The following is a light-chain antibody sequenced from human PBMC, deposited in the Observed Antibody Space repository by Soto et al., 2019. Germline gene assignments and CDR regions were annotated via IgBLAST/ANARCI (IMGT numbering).Light chain of an antibody. CDR2: AAS. J-gene: IGKJ2*01. Sequence: DIQMTQSPSSLSASVGDRVTITCRASQGISSYLAWYQQKPGKVPRLLIYAASTLRSGVPSRCSGSESGTDFPLSISSLHPEYVATYYCQKYNFAPVTFGQGTKLEIE. CDR1: QGISSY. V-gene: IGKV1-27*01. CDR3: QKYNFAPVT.